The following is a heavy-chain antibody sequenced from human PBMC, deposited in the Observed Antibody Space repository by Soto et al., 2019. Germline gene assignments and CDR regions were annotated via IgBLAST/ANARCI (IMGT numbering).Heavy chain of an antibody. CDR3: AKGYDILTGYYTPGAFDI. V-gene: IGHV3-23*01. CDR1: GFTFSSYA. D-gene: IGHD3-9*01. CDR2: ISGSGGST. Sequence: TGGSLRLSCAASGFTFSSYAMSWVRQAPGKGLEWVSAISGSGGSTYYADSVKGRFTISRDNSKNTLYLQMNSLRAEDTAVYYCAKGYDILTGYYTPGAFDIWGQGTMVTVSS. J-gene: IGHJ3*02.